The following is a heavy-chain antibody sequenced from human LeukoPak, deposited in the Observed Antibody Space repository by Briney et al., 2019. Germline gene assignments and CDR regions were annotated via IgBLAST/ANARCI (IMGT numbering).Heavy chain of an antibody. V-gene: IGHV1-69*06. CDR1: GGTFSSYA. J-gene: IGHJ4*02. CDR2: IIPIFGTA. D-gene: IGHD3-9*01. CDR3: ARYYDILTGGYYFDY. Sequence: GASVKVSCKASGGTFSSYAISWVRQAPGQGLEWMGGIIPIFGTANYAQKFQGRVTITADKSTSTAYMELSSLRSEDTAVYYCARYYDILTGGYYFDYWGQGTLVTVPS.